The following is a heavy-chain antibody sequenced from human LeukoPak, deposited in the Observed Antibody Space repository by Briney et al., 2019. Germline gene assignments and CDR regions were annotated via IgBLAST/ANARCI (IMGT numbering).Heavy chain of an antibody. V-gene: IGHV3-74*01. CDR1: GFTFSSYW. J-gene: IGHJ4*02. Sequence: GGSLRLSCAASGFTFSSYWTHWVRQGPGKGLVWVSRINTDGSSISYADSVKGRFTISRDNAKNTLYLQMNSLRAEDTAVYYCAKDPGDIVVVPAAYFDYWGQGTLVTVSS. CDR3: AKDPGDIVVVPAAYFDY. CDR2: INTDGSSI. D-gene: IGHD2-2*01.